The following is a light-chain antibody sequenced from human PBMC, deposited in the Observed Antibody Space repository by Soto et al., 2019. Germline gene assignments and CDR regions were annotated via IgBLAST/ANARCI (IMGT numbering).Light chain of an antibody. J-gene: IGLJ1*01. CDR3: VAWDDSLSGYA. CDR2: RGN. V-gene: IGLV1-47*01. Sequence: QSVLTQPPSVSGTPGQRVNISCSGSSSNIGRDYVYWYQQFPGTAPKLLIYRGNQRPSGAPDRFSGSKSGTSASLAISGLRSDDESDYYCVAWDDSLSGYAFGTGTKVTVL. CDR1: SSNIGRDY.